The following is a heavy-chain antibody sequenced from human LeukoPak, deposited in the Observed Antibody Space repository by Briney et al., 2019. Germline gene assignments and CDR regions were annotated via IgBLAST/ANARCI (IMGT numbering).Heavy chain of an antibody. J-gene: IGHJ4*02. CDR2: IKQDGSEK. Sequence: QTGGSLRLSCAASGFTFSDYILDWVRQAPGKGLEWVANIKQDGSEKYYVESVKGRFTISRDNAKNSLFLQMDSLRAEDTAAYYCARRRPSSSWEYDYWGQGTLVTVSS. CDR1: GFTFSDYI. D-gene: IGHD6-13*01. V-gene: IGHV3-7*01. CDR3: ARRRPSSSWEYDY.